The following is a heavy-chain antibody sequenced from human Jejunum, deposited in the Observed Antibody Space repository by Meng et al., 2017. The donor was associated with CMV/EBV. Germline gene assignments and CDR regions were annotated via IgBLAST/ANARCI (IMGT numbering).Heavy chain of an antibody. CDR2: ISSSSTI. Sequence: GFTFSDYYMNCVRQAPGKGLEWVSSISSSSTIYYADSVKGRFTISRDNSKNTLYLQMNILRPEDTAVYYCAKQRLANGIDYGMDVWGQGTTVTVSS. CDR3: AKQRLANGIDYGMDV. J-gene: IGHJ6*02. D-gene: IGHD1/OR15-1a*01. CDR1: GFTFSDYY. V-gene: IGHV3-69-1*02.